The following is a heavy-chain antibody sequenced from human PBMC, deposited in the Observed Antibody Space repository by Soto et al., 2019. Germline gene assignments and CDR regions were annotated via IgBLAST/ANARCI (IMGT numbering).Heavy chain of an antibody. CDR3: ARVYVAVAGTWTGGYFDY. Sequence: ASVKVSCTASGGTFSSYAIIWVRQAPGQGLEWMGGIIPIFGTANYAQKFQGRVTITADESTSTAYMELSSLRSEDTAVYYCARVYVAVAGTWTGGYFDYWGQGTLVTVSS. CDR1: GGTFSSYA. J-gene: IGHJ4*02. V-gene: IGHV1-69*13. CDR2: IIPIFGTA. D-gene: IGHD6-19*01.